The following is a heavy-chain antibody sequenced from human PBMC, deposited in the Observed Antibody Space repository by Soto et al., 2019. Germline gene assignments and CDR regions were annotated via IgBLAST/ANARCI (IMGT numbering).Heavy chain of an antibody. CDR3: AEDCSAVAGPTSYYFDY. CDR1: GFTFSSYG. Sequence: QVQLVESGGGVVQPGRSLRLSCAASGFTFSSYGMHWVRWAPVKGLEWVAVISYDGSNKYDADSVKGRFTISRDNSKNTLYLQMNRLRAEDTAVYYCAEDCSAVAGPTSYYFDYWGQGSLVTVS. V-gene: IGHV3-30*18. J-gene: IGHJ4*02. CDR2: ISYDGSNK. D-gene: IGHD6-19*01.